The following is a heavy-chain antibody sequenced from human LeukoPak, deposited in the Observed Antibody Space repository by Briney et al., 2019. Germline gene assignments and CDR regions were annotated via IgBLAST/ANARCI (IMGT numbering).Heavy chain of an antibody. J-gene: IGHJ4*02. CDR1: GFTFSSYG. Sequence: GGSLRLSCAASGFTFSSYGMHWVRQAPGKGLEWVALISYDASNKYYADSVKGRFTISRDNSKNTLYLQMNSLRAEDTAVYYCARLDYYGSGSYFDYWGQGTLVTVSS. V-gene: IGHV3-30*03. CDR3: ARLDYYGSGSYFDY. D-gene: IGHD3-10*01. CDR2: ISYDASNK.